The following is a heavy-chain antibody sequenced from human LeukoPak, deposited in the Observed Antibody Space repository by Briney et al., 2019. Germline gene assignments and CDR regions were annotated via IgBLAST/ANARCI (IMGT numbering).Heavy chain of an antibody. J-gene: IGHJ6*03. CDR2: IRSIAYGGTT. D-gene: IGHD2-8*01. V-gene: IGHV3-49*04. Sequence: PGVALGLSRAVSGFTLGDCSLSWVPQAPGKGREGGGFIRSIAYGGTTEYAASVKGSFTISIHDSKRIAYLQMNSLKNEDTAVYHCTRVSGYCPNGVCFLSYYYMDVWGKGTTVTVSS. CDR3: TRVSGYCPNGVCFLSYYYMDV. CDR1: GFTLGDCS.